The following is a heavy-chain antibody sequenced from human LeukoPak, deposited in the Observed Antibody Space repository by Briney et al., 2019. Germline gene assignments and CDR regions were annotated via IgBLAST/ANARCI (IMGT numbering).Heavy chain of an antibody. J-gene: IGHJ4*02. D-gene: IGHD6-13*01. CDR3: AREEPGIAAAGLYY. CDR1: GGTFTGYY. Sequence: ASVKVSCKASGGTFTGYYMHWVRQAPGQGLEWMGRINPNSGGTNYAQKFHGRVTMTRDTSISTAYMELSRLRSDDTAVYYCAREEPGIAAAGLYYWGQGTLVTVSS. V-gene: IGHV1-2*06. CDR2: INPNSGGT.